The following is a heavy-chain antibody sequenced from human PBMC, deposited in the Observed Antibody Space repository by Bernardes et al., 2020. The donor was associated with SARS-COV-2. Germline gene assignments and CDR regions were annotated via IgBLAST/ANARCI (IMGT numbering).Heavy chain of an antibody. CDR1: GHTLSVRKLT. CDR2: FNPEEGET. J-gene: IGHJ4*02. Sequence: ASVKVSCKVSGHTLSVRKLTLDWVRQAPGKGLDWMGTFNPEEGETIYAPKFQGRVNMTEDTSTDTAYMELSSLRSEDTAVYYCATSKGYCTGDRCYNPFDYWGQGALVTVSS. CDR3: ATSKGYCTGDRCYNPFDY. D-gene: IGHD2-15*01. V-gene: IGHV1-24*01.